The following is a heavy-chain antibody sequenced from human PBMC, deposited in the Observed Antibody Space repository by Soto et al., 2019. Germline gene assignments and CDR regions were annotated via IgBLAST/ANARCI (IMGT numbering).Heavy chain of an antibody. CDR1: GGSISSGGYY. Sequence: SETLSLTCTVSGGSISSGGYYWSWIRQHPGKGLEWIGYIYYSGSTYYNPSLKSRVTISVDTSKNQFSLKLSSVTAADTAVYYCARGAIFGVVTALGDYYYGMDVWGQGTTVTVSS. CDR2: IYYSGST. V-gene: IGHV4-31*03. D-gene: IGHD3-3*01. CDR3: ARGAIFGVVTALGDYYYGMDV. J-gene: IGHJ6*02.